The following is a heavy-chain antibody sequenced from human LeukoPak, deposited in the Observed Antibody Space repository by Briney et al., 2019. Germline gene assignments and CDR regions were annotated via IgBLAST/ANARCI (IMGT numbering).Heavy chain of an antibody. D-gene: IGHD3-22*01. Sequence: GASVKVSCKASGGTFSSYAISWVRQAPGQGLEWMGGIIPIFGTANYAQKFQGRVTITADESTSTAYMELSSLRSEDTAVYYCARLGTYYYDSSGYGAFDIWGQGTMVTVSS. CDR2: IIPIFGTA. CDR3: ARLGTYYYDSSGYGAFDI. CDR1: GGTFSSYA. J-gene: IGHJ3*02. V-gene: IGHV1-69*01.